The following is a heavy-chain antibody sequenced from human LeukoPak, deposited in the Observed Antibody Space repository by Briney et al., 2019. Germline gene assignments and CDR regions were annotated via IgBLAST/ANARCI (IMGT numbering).Heavy chain of an antibody. V-gene: IGHV1-69*13. J-gene: IGHJ4*02. Sequence: ASVKVSCKASGGIFSSYAISWVRQAPGQGLEWMGGIIPIFGTANYAQKFQGRVTITADESTSTAYMELSSLRSEDTAVYYCASGGGTMVRGVIITRAVDYWGQGTLVTVSS. CDR3: ASGGGTMVRGVIITRAVDY. CDR1: GGIFSSYA. CDR2: IIPIFGTA. D-gene: IGHD3-10*01.